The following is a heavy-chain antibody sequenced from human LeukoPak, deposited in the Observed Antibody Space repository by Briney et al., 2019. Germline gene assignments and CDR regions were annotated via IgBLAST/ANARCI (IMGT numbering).Heavy chain of an antibody. CDR1: GGTFSSYA. Sequence: SVKVSCKASGGTFSSYAISWVRQAPGQGLEWMGGIIPIFGTANYAQKFQGRVTLTTDESTSTAYMELSRLRSEDTAVYYCARGEYSYGPYYYYMDVWGKGTTVTVSS. CDR3: ARGEYSYGPYYYYMDV. V-gene: IGHV1-69*05. CDR2: IIPIFGTA. D-gene: IGHD5-18*01. J-gene: IGHJ6*03.